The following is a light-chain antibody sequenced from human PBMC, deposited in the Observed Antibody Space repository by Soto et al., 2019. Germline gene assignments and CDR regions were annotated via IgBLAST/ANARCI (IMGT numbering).Light chain of an antibody. CDR2: DVS. CDR3: YSYTSSYTYV. Sequence: QSVLTQSASVSGSPGQSITISCTGTSSDVGLYNYVSWYQQHPGKAPKLMIYDVSSRPAGVSSRFSGSKSGNTASLTISGLQAEDEADYYCYSYTSSYTYVLGTGTKVT. V-gene: IGLV2-14*01. CDR1: SSDVGLYNY. J-gene: IGLJ1*01.